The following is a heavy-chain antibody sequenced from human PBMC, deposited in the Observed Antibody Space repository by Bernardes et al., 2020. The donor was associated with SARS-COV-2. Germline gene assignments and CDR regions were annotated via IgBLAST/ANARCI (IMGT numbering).Heavy chain of an antibody. CDR1: GGSISSSSYY. D-gene: IGHD6-19*01. Sequence: SETLSLTCTVSGGSISSSSYYWGWIRQPPGKGLEWIGSIYYSGSTYYKSSLKSRVTISVDTSKNQFSLKLSSVTAADTAVYYCARHGSGWYEIEYWGQGTLVTVSS. CDR3: ARHGSGWYEIEY. V-gene: IGHV4-39*01. J-gene: IGHJ4*02. CDR2: IYYSGST.